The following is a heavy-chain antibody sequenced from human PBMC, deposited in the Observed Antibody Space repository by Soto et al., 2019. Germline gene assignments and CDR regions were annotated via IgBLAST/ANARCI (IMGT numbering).Heavy chain of an antibody. CDR1: GFTFNNYW. V-gene: IGHV3-74*01. Sequence: QPVGSLRLSCEASGFTFNNYWMHWVRQAPGKGLVSLARINHDGSGTSYAESVKGRFTISRDNAKNTLYLHMNSLRTEDTAVYFCARCWVDWLSRQPPSDYWGQGTLVTVSS. CDR3: ARCWVDWLSRQPPSDY. D-gene: IGHD3-9*01. J-gene: IGHJ4*02. CDR2: INHDGSGT.